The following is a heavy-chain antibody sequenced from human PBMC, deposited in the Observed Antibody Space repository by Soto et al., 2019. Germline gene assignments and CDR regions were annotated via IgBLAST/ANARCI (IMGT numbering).Heavy chain of an antibody. CDR1: GGTFSSYA. Sequence: QVQLVQSGAEVKKPGSSVKVSCKASGGTFSSYAISWVRQAPGQGLEWMGGIIPIFGTANYAQKFQGRVTIPADESTSTAYMELSSLRSEDTAVYYCARDVAVAGTTAYFDLWGRGTLVTVSS. CDR3: ARDVAVAGTTAYFDL. D-gene: IGHD6-19*01. CDR2: IIPIFGTA. J-gene: IGHJ2*01. V-gene: IGHV1-69*01.